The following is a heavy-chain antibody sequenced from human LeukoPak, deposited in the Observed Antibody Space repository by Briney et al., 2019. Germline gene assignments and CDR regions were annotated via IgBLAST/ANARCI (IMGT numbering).Heavy chain of an antibody. V-gene: IGHV3-48*01. D-gene: IGHD2-21*01. CDR1: GFTFSSYS. J-gene: IGHJ4*02. Sequence: GGSLRLSCAASGFTFSSYSMNWVRQAPGKGLEWVSYISSSSSTIYYADSVKGRFTISRDNAKNSLYLQMNSLRAEDTAVCYCAREKYCGGDCYTRLFDYWGQGTLVTVSS. CDR2: ISSSSSTI. CDR3: AREKYCGGDCYTRLFDY.